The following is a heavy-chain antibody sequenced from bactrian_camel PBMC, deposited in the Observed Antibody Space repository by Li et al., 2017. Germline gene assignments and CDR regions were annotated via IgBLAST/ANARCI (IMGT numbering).Heavy chain of an antibody. CDR3: AARNPCGYEGSALLRRTKYDD. CDR1: DLTYRSDC. Sequence: HVQPVESGGGSVQAGGSLNLSCVASDLTYRSDCLGWFRQVPGKEREGLAVIGQDGSVSTTDSVKGRFTISKDNSKNTLYLQMNSLSPEDTATFYCAARNPCGYEGSALLRRTKYDDWGQGTQVTVS. D-gene: IGHD2*01. J-gene: IGHJ4*01. V-gene: IGHV3S55*01. CDR2: IGQDGSV.